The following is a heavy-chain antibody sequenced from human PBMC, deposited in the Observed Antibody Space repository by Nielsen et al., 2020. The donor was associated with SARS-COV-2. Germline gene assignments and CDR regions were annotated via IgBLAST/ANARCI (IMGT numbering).Heavy chain of an antibody. Sequence: GESLKISCAASGFIFSNYAMNWVRQAPGKGLEWVSGISGSAGRTNYADSVKGRFSISRDNSNNTLYLQMNSLRAEDTAVYYCAKDPFNDIWIGYQNWFDPWGQGTLVTVSS. CDR3: AKDPFNDIWIGYQNWFDP. CDR1: GFIFSNYA. V-gene: IGHV3-23*01. D-gene: IGHD3-3*01. CDR2: ISGSAGRT. J-gene: IGHJ5*02.